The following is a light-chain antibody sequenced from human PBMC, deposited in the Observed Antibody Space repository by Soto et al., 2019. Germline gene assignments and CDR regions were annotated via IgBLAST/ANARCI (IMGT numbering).Light chain of an antibody. CDR3: QQYGSSPST. CDR2: DTS. Sequence: EIVLTQSPGTLSLSPGGRATLSCRASQSVSSSSLSWYQQRPGQAPRLLIYDTSSRATDIPDRFSGSGSGTDSTLTISRLEPEDFAVYYCQQYGSSPSTFGQGTKVDIK. CDR1: QSVSSSS. V-gene: IGKV3-20*01. J-gene: IGKJ1*01.